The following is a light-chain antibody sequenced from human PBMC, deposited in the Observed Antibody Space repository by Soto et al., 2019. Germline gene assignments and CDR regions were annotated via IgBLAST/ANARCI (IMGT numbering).Light chain of an antibody. V-gene: IGKV1-39*01. CDR3: QQSYSTPLS. CDR2: AAS. Sequence: DIQMTQSPSSLSASVGDRVTITCRASQSISSYLNWYQQKPGKAPKLLIYAASSLQSGVPSRFSGSGSGTDFTLTISSPQPEDFATYSCQQSYSTPLSFGPGTKVDIK. CDR1: QSISSY. J-gene: IGKJ3*01.